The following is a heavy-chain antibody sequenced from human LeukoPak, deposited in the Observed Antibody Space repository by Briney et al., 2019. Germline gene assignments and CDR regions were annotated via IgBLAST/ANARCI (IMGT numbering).Heavy chain of an antibody. D-gene: IGHD6-13*01. CDR2: INPNSGGT. CDR1: GYTFTGYY. Sequence: ASVKVSCKASGYTFTGYYMHSVRQAPGQGLEWMGWINPNSGGTNYAQKFQGRVTMTRDTSISTAYMELSRLRSDDTAVYYCARSAAADFRFDYWGQGTLVTVSS. V-gene: IGHV1-2*02. CDR3: ARSAAADFRFDY. J-gene: IGHJ4*02.